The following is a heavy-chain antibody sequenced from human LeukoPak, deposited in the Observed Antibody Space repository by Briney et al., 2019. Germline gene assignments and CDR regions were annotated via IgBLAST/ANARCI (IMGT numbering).Heavy chain of an antibody. CDR1: GGAFSGFY. J-gene: IGHJ4*02. V-gene: IGHV4-34*01. CDR3: ARISNYYGSGSYYWYFDY. D-gene: IGHD3-10*01. CDR2: IKHSGST. Sequence: SETLSLTLAVYGGAFSGFYWSWIRQPPGKGLGWVGEIKHSGSTNYNPSLKSRVTISVDTSKNQFSLKLSSVTAADTAVYYCARISNYYGSGSYYWYFDYWGQGTLVTVSS.